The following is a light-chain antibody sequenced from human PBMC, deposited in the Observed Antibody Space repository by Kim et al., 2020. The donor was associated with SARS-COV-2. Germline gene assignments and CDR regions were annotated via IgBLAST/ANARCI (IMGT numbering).Light chain of an antibody. J-gene: IGKJ2*03. Sequence: EIVLTQSPATLSVSPGEKAALSCRASQSVSNSLAWYQQKPGQAPRLLIFDASNRATDIPARFSGSGSGTDFTLTISSLEPEDFAVYFCQQRTNWRYSCGKGNKLEI. V-gene: IGKV3-11*01. CDR3: QQRTNWRYS. CDR2: DAS. CDR1: QSVSNS.